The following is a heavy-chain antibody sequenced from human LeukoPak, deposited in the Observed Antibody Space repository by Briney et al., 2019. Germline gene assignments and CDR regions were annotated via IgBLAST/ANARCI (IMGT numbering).Heavy chain of an antibody. V-gene: IGHV4-59*01. CDR1: GGSISSYY. Sequence: SETLSLTCTVSGGSISSYYWSWIRQPPGKGLEWIGYIYYSGSTNYNPSLKSRVTISVDTSKNQFSLKLTSVTAADTAVYYCARDALSGLEQFDYWGQGTLVTVSS. D-gene: IGHD1/OR15-1a*01. J-gene: IGHJ4*02. CDR2: IYYSGST. CDR3: ARDALSGLEQFDY.